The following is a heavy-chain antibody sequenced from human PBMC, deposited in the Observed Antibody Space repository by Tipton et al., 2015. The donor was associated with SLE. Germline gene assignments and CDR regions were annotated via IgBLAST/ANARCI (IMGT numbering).Heavy chain of an antibody. Sequence: LTCAASGFTFSNAWMSWVRQAPGKGLEWVGRIKSNTDGGTTDYAAPVKGRFTISRDDSKNTLYLQMNSLKTEDTAVYYCTTAGYCSSTSCYADYYGMDVWGQGTTVTVSS. CDR1: GFTFSNAW. CDR2: IKSNTDGGTT. D-gene: IGHD2-2*01. CDR3: TTAGYCSSTSCYADYYGMDV. J-gene: IGHJ6*02. V-gene: IGHV3-15*01.